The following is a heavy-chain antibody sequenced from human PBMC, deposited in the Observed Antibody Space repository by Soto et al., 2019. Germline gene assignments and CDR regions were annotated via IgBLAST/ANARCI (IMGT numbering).Heavy chain of an antibody. CDR3: AGEGNNPTY. D-gene: IGHD1-1*01. CDR2: INMDGSFT. J-gene: IGHJ4*02. Sequence: EVQLMESGGGLVQPGGSLRLSCAASGFTFSSYWMHWVRQAPGKGLVWVSRINMDGSFTTYADSVKGRFTISRENAKNTLYLQMNSLGAEDTAVYYCAGEGNNPTYWGLGTLVTVSS. CDR1: GFTFSSYW. V-gene: IGHV3-74*03.